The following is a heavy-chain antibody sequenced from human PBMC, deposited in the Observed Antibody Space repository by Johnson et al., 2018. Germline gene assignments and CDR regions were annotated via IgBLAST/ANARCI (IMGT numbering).Heavy chain of an antibody. Sequence: VQLVQSGGGLVQPGRSLRLSCAASGFTFDDYAMHWVRQAPGKGLEWVSGISWNSGSIGYADSVKGRFTISRDNAKNSLYLQMNSLRAEDTALYYCAKVGMGSGRYMYDYMDVWGKGTTVPVS. CDR2: ISWNSGSI. CDR3: AKVGMGSGRYMYDYMDV. D-gene: IGHD3-10*01. V-gene: IGHV3-9*01. J-gene: IGHJ6*03. CDR1: GFTFDDYA.